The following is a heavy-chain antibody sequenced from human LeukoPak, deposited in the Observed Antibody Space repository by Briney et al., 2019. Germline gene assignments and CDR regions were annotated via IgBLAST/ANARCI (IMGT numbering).Heavy chain of an antibody. CDR1: GGSISSYY. D-gene: IGHD3-22*01. CDR3: ARHGSSFGRRGQWFDP. J-gene: IGHJ5*02. CDR2: IYTSGST. V-gene: IGHV4-4*07. Sequence: SETLSLTCTVSGGSISSYYWSWIRQPAGKGLEWIGRIYTSGSTNYNPSLKSRVTISVDTSKNQFSLKLSSVTAADTAVYYCARHGSSFGRRGQWFDPWGQGTLVTVSS.